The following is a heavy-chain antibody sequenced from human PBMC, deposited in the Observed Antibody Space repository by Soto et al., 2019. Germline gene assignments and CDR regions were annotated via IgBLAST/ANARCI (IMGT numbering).Heavy chain of an antibody. Sequence: QVPLVESGGGVVQPGRSLRLSCAASGFTFSSYAMHWVRQAPGKGLEWVAVISYDGSNKYYADSVKGRFTISRDNSKHTLYLQMNSLRAEDTAVYYCASVVVTASDDYWGQGTLVTVSS. CDR1: GFTFSSYA. D-gene: IGHD2-21*02. CDR2: ISYDGSNK. CDR3: ASVVVTASDDY. V-gene: IGHV3-30-3*01. J-gene: IGHJ4*02.